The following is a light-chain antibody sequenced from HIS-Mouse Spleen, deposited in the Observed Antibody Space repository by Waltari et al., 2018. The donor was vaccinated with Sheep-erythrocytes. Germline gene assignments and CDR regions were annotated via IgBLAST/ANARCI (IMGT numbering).Light chain of an antibody. Sequence: SYVLTQPPSVSVAPGQTARIPCGGNNIGSKRGHWYQQKPGQAPVLVVYDDSDRPSGIPERFSGSNSGNTATLTISRVEAGDEADYYCQVWDSSSDHVVFGGGTKLTVL. CDR2: DDS. CDR1: NIGSKR. V-gene: IGLV3-21*02. J-gene: IGLJ2*01. CDR3: QVWDSSSDHVV.